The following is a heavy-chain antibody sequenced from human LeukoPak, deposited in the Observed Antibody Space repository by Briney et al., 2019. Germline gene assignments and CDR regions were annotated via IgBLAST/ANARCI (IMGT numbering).Heavy chain of an antibody. V-gene: IGHV1-2*02. D-gene: IGHD4-23*01. CDR2: INPKRGGT. CDR1: GYTFTDYY. J-gene: IGHJ4*02. CDR3: ARVRYDYGAKDLYY. Sequence: ASVKVSCKASGYTFTDYYLHWVRQAPGQGLEWMGWINPKRGGTKFAQKFQGRVTMTSDTAISTAYMELTRLRSDDTAVYYCARVRYDYGAKDLYYWGQGTLVTVSS.